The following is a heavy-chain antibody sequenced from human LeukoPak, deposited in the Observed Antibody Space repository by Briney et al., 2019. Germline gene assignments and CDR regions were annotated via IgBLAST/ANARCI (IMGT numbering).Heavy chain of an antibody. CDR1: GFTLSVFS. CDR2: INRYGQGI. J-gene: IGHJ4*02. Sequence: GGSLRLSCVASGFTLSVFSMTWVRQAPGKGLQWVASINRYGQGIKYADSVRGRVTVSRDNAKNSLYLQMNSLRAEGTAVYYCARGAPGGSYYFDYWGQGTLVTVSS. CDR3: ARGAPGGSYYFDY. V-gene: IGHV3-21*01. D-gene: IGHD1-26*01.